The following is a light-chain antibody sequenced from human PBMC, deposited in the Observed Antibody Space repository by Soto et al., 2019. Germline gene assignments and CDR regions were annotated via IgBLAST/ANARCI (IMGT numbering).Light chain of an antibody. CDR1: QSVSSN. Sequence: EIEMTQSPATLSVSPGERATLSCRASQSVSSNLAWYQQKPGQAPRLLIYDASTRSTGIPARFSGSGSGTEFTLTISSLQHEDFAVYYSQQYNNWLITFGQETRLEIK. CDR3: QQYNNWLIT. J-gene: IGKJ5*01. V-gene: IGKV3-15*01. CDR2: DAS.